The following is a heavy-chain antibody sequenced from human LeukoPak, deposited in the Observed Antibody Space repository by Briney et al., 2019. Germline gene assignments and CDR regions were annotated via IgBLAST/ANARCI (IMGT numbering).Heavy chain of an antibody. CDR3: TKITGGNY. D-gene: IGHD1-26*01. J-gene: IGHJ4*02. V-gene: IGHV3-23*01. CDR2: NSTSGSIT. CDR1: GFTFSDYA. Sequence: GGSLRLSCAASGFTFSDYAKSWVRQAPGKGLEWVSANSTSGSITYYADSVKGRFTISRDNLKNTLYVQMNSLRAEDTAVYYCTKITGGNYWGQGTQVTVSS.